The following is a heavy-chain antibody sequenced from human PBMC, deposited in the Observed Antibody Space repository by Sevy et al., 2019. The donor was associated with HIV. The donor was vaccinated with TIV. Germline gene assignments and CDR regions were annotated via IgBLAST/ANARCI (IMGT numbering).Heavy chain of an antibody. V-gene: IGHV3-33*01. CDR1: GFTFGSYG. CDR3: ARERTYLFDY. Sequence: GGSLRLSCVASGFTFGSYGMLWVRQAPGKGLEWVADIWFDGSNIHYADSMRGRFTISRDNSKNTLSLHMSSLRVEDTAVYYCARERTYLFDYCGQGTLVTVSS. CDR2: IWFDGSNI. J-gene: IGHJ4*02.